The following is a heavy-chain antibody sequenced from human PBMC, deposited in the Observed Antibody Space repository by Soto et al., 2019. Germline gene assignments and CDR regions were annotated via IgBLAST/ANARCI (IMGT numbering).Heavy chain of an antibody. D-gene: IGHD6-13*01. J-gene: IGHJ6*03. CDR1: GFTFSSYS. Sequence: GGSLRLSCAASGFTFSSYSMNWVRQAPGKGLEWVSSISSSSSYIYYADSVKGRFTISRDNAKNSLYLQMNSLRAEDTAVYYCARDGGSSSHMEDYYYYMDVWGKGTTVTVSS. CDR2: ISSSSSYI. V-gene: IGHV3-21*01. CDR3: ARDGGSSSHMEDYYYYMDV.